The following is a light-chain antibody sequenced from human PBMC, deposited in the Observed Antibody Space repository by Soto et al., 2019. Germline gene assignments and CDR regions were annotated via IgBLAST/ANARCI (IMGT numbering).Light chain of an antibody. CDR1: PSVSSN. CDR2: GAY. Sequence: EIVMTQSPATPSVSPGERATLSCRASPSVSSNLDWYQQKPGQAPRLLIFGAYTRAAGVRARFSGSGSGTEFTLTITSLQSEDIALYYCQQYNIWPPITFGQGTRLEIK. J-gene: IGKJ5*01. V-gene: IGKV3-15*01. CDR3: QQYNIWPPIT.